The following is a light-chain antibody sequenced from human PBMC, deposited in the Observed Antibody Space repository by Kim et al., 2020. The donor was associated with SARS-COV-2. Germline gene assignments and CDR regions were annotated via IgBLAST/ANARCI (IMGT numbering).Light chain of an antibody. J-gene: IGLJ2*01. CDR2: GKN. CDR3: NSRDPHVV. Sequence: SSELTQDPAVSVALGQTVRITCQGDSLRSYYASWYQQKPGQAPVLVIYGKNNRPSGIPDRFSGSSSGNTASLTITGAQAEDEADYYCNSRDPHVVFGGGTQLTVL. V-gene: IGLV3-19*01. CDR1: SLRSYY.